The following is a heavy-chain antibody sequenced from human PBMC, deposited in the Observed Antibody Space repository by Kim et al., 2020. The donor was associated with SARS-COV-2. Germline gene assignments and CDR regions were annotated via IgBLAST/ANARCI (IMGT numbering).Heavy chain of an antibody. J-gene: IGHJ4*02. CDR3: ARESARSTGTDFDY. D-gene: IGHD1-1*01. V-gene: IGHV1-3*01. Sequence: YSEKLQGRGTITRDAAESKAYMELSSLRSEDTALYYCARESARSTGTDFDYWGQGTLVTVSS.